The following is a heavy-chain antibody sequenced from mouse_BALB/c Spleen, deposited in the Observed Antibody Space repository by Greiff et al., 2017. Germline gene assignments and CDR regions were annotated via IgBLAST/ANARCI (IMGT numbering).Heavy chain of an antibody. V-gene: IGHV7-3*02. D-gene: IGHD2-1*01. J-gene: IGHJ2*01. CDR2: IRNKANGYTT. Sequence: EVKLMESGGGLVQPGGSLRLSCATSGFTFTDYYMSWVRQPPGKALEWLGFIRNKANGYTTEYSASVKGRFTISRDNSQSILYLQMNTLRAEDSATYYCARDMGGNYAFDDWGQGTTLTVSS. CDR3: ARDMGGNYAFDD. CDR1: GFTFTDYY.